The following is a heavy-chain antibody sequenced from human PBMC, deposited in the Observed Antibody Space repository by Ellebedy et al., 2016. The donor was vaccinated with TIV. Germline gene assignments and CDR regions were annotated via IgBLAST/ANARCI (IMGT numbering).Heavy chain of an antibody. CDR2: IIPVFGTA. Sequence: AASVQVSCKSSGGTFSTFAVSWIRQAPGQGLEWMGGIIPVFGTAYYAQKFQGRVTISADTSTKIAYVQRSSLRPGDTAVYYCARDGGYYDTGVHDGRDIWGQGTAVTVSS. V-gene: IGHV1-69*06. D-gene: IGHD3-22*01. J-gene: IGHJ3*02. CDR1: GGTFSTFA. CDR3: ARDGGYYDTGVHDGRDI.